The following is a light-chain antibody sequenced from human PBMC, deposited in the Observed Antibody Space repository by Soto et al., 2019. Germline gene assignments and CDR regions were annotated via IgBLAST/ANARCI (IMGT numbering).Light chain of an antibody. Sequence: QSALTQPPSASGSPGQSVTISCTGTSSDVGGYNYVSWYQQHPGKAPKLMIYEVSKRPSGVPDRFSGSKSGNTASLTVSGLQAEDEADYYCSSYAASNGVFGTGPKVTVL. J-gene: IGLJ1*01. V-gene: IGLV2-8*01. CDR3: SSYAASNGV. CDR2: EVS. CDR1: SSDVGGYNY.